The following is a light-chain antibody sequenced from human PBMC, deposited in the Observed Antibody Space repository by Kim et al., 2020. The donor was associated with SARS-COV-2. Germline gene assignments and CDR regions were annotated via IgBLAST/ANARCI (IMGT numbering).Light chain of an antibody. J-gene: IGKJ1*01. V-gene: IGKV1-27*01. CDR3: QRYHSARWT. CDR2: GAS. Sequence: ASVGDRVTITCRASQGISNYLAWYQQKPGKVPKLLIYGASTLQSGVPSRFSGSGSATDFTLTISRLQSEDVSTYYCQRYHSARWTFGQGTKVEIK. CDR1: QGISNY.